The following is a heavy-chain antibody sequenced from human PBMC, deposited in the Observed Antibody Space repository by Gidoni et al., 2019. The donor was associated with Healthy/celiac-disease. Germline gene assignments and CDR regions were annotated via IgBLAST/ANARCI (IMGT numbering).Heavy chain of an antibody. D-gene: IGHD3-10*01. CDR3: ARDKQDGGFDY. CDR1: GFTFSSYD. J-gene: IGHJ4*02. Sequence: EVQLVESGGGLVQPGGSLRLSCAASGFTFSSYDMHWVRQATGKGLEWVSAIGTAGDTYYPGSVKGRFTISRENAKNSLYLQMNSLRAGDTAVYYCARDKQDGGFDYWGQGTLVTVSS. CDR2: IGTAGDT. V-gene: IGHV3-13*01.